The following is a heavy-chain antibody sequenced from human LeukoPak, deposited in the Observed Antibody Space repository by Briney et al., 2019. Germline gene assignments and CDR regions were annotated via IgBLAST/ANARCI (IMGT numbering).Heavy chain of an antibody. D-gene: IGHD2-15*01. CDR1: GGSISRYY. CDR3: AREYCGGGSCLGP. V-gene: IGHV4-59*01. CDR2: IYYSGST. Sequence: SATLEIPCSGSGGSISRYYWSWIRHPPTKGQERIGYIYYSGSTNYNPSLKSRVTISVDTSKNQFSLKLSSVTAADTAVYYCAREYCGGGSCLGPWGQGTLVTVSS. J-gene: IGHJ5*02.